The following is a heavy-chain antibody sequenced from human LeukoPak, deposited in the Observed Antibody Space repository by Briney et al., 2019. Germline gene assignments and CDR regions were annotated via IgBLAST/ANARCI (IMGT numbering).Heavy chain of an antibody. V-gene: IGHV4-38-2*01. D-gene: IGHD5/OR15-5a*01. Sequence: SETLSLTCAVSGYSINSGYYWGWIRQPPGKGLEWIGSIYHSGSTYYNPSLKSRVTISADTSKNQFSLKLISVTAADTAVYYCARQTPTGEYSLYRARFDYWGQGTLVTVSS. CDR3: ARQTPTGEYSLYRARFDY. J-gene: IGHJ4*02. CDR2: IYHSGST. CDR1: GYSINSGYY.